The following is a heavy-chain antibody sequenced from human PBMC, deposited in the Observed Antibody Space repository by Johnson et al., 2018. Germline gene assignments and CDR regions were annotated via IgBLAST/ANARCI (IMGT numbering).Heavy chain of an antibody. V-gene: IGHV3-43D*03. D-gene: IGHD3-10*01. J-gene: IGHJ6*03. CDR1: GFTFDDYA. CDR3: AKVSAPYYDGSGSYSYYNMDV. CDR2: ISWDGGST. Sequence: VQLVQSGGVVVQPGGSLRLSCAASGFTFDDYAMHWVRQAPGKGLEWVSLISWDGGSTYYADSVKGRFIISRDNSQNSLYLQMNSLRAEDTALYYVAKVSAPYYDGSGSYSYYNMDVWGKGTTVTVSS.